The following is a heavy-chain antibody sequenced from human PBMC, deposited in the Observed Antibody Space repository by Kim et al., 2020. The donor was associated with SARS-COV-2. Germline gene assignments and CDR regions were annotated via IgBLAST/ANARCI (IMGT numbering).Heavy chain of an antibody. CDR2: ISSSGSTI. J-gene: IGHJ4*02. Sequence: GGSLRLSCAASGFTFSSYEMNWVRQAPGKGLEWVSYISSSGSTIYYADSVKGRFTISRDNAKNSLYLQMNSLRAEDTAVYYCARITYYDFLLDYWGQGTLVTVSS. V-gene: IGHV3-48*03. CDR3: ARITYYDFLLDY. D-gene: IGHD3-3*01. CDR1: GFTFSSYE.